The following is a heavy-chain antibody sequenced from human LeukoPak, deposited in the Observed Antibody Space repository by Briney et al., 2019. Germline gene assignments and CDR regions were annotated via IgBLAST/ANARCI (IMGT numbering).Heavy chain of an antibody. Sequence: GESLRISCKGSGYSFTSYWISWLRQMPGKGLEWMGRIDPRDSYTNYSPSFQGHVTISADKSISTAYLQWSSLKASDTAMYYCARHYYYDSRTPFDYWGQGTLVTVSS. CDR2: IDPRDSYT. J-gene: IGHJ4*02. CDR3: ARHYYYDSRTPFDY. D-gene: IGHD3-22*01. V-gene: IGHV5-10-1*01. CDR1: GYSFTSYW.